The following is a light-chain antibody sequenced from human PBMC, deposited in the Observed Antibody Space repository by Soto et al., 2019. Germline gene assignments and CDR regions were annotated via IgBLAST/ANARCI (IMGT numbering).Light chain of an antibody. V-gene: IGLV7-46*01. CDR3: LLSYSGARV. CDR2: NTS. CDR1: TGAVTSGHY. Sequence: QAVVTQEPSLTVSPGGTVTLTCGSSTGAVTSGHYPYWFQQKPGQAPRTLVYNTSDKHSWAPARFSGSLLGGKAALTLSGAQPEDEAEYYCLLSYSGARVFGGGTQLTVL. J-gene: IGLJ3*02.